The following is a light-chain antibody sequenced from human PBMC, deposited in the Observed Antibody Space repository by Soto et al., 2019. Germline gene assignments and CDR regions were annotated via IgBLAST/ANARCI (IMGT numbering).Light chain of an antibody. J-gene: IGLJ1*01. V-gene: IGLV2-14*01. CDR2: EVS. CDR1: SSDVGGYDY. CDR3: SSYTNSFYV. Sequence: QSALTQPASVSGSPGQSITISCTGTSSDVGGYDYVSWYQQHPGKAPKLMIYEVSTRPSGVSHRFSASKSGNTASLTISGLQAEEEADYYCSSYTNSFYVFGSGTKLTVL.